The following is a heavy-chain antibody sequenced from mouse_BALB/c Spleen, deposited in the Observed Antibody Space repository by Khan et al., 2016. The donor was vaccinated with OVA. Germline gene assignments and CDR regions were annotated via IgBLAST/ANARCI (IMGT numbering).Heavy chain of an antibody. J-gene: IGHJ4*01. CDR2: ISNLAYSN. Sequence: EVELVESGGGLVQPGGSRKLSCAASGFTFSDYGMAWVRQAPGKGPEWVAFISNLAYSNYYADTVTGRFTISRENDKNTLYLEMSSLGSEDTAMYYCARSCAMDYWGQGTSVTVSS. CDR1: GFTFSDYG. V-gene: IGHV5-15*02. CDR3: ARSCAMDY.